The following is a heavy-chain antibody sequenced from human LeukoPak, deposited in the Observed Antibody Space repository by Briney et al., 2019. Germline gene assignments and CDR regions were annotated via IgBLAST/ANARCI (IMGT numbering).Heavy chain of an antibody. CDR2: IYYSGST. CDR3: ARGPYYDFWSGYPYNWFDP. CDR1: GGSISSYY. J-gene: IGHJ5*02. D-gene: IGHD3-3*01. V-gene: IGHV4-59*01. Sequence: SSETLSLTCTVSGGSISSYYWSWIRQPPGKGLEWIGYIYYSGSTNYNPSLKSRVTISVDTSKNQFSLKLSSVTAADTAVYYCARGPYYDFWSGYPYNWFDPWGQGTLVTVSS.